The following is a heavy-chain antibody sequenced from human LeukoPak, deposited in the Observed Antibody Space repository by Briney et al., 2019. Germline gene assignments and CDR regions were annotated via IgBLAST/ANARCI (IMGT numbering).Heavy chain of an antibody. D-gene: IGHD3-10*01. CDR3: AKDLFGSGSYEY. CDR1: GLTFGTAD. Sequence: GGSLRLCCEVSGLTFGTADMHWVRQTPGKGLEWVAFIRSGGNDKYHAGSVKGRFTISRDNSKNTLFLQMNSLRTEDTAVYYCAKDLFGSGSYEYWGQGTLVTVSS. J-gene: IGHJ4*02. V-gene: IGHV3-30*02. CDR2: IRSGGNDK.